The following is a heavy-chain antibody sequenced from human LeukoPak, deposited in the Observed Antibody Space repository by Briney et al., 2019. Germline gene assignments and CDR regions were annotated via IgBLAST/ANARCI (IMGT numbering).Heavy chain of an antibody. D-gene: IGHD3-10*01. Sequence: GGSLRLSCAASGFTFSSYSMNWVRQAPGKGLEWVSYISSSSSTIYYADSVSGRFTISRDNAKNSLYPQMNSLRAEDTAVYYCAKFKGHYGDSEYYFDSWGQGTLVTVSS. CDR1: GFTFSSYS. V-gene: IGHV3-48*01. CDR2: ISSSSSTI. CDR3: AKFKGHYGDSEYYFDS. J-gene: IGHJ4*02.